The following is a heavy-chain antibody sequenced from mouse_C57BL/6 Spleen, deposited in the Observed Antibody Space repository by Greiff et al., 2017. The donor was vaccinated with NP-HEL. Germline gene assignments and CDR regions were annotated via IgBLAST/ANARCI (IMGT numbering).Heavy chain of an antibody. J-gene: IGHJ2*01. CDR1: GYAFSSSW. CDR2: IYPGDGDT. Sequence: QVQLQQSGPELVKPGASVKISCKASGYAFSSSWMNWVKQRPGKGLEWIGRIYPGDGDTNYNGKFKGKATLTADKSSSTAYMQLSSLTSEDSAVYFCAREGYEPGRLDYWGQGTTLTVSS. V-gene: IGHV1-82*01. D-gene: IGHD2-3*01. CDR3: AREGYEPGRLDY.